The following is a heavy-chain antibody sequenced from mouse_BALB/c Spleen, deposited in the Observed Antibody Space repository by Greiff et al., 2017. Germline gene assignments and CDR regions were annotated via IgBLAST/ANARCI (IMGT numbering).Heavy chain of an antibody. V-gene: IGHV5-4*02. D-gene: IGHD2-1*01. CDR1: GFTFSDYY. CDR2: ISDGGSYT. Sequence: EVKVEESGGGLVKPGGSLKLSCAASGFTFSDYYMYWVRQTPEKRLEWVATISDGGSYTYYPDSVKGRFTISRDNAKNNLYLQMSSLKSEDTAMYYCARAYGNYAMDYWGQGTSVTVSS. CDR3: ARAYGNYAMDY. J-gene: IGHJ4*01.